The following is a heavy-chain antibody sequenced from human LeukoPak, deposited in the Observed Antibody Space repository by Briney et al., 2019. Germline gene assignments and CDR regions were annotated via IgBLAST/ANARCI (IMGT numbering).Heavy chain of an antibody. CDR1: GFTVRSYS. CDR3: ARDEVAYCSGGSCYSTWFDP. Sequence: PGVSLRLSCAASGFTVRSYSMNWVRQAQGKGLEWVSSISSSSSYIYYADSVKGRFTISRDNAKNSLYLQMNSLRAEDTAVYYCARDEVAYCSGGSCYSTWFDPWGQGTLVTVSS. D-gene: IGHD2-15*01. CDR2: ISSSSSYI. V-gene: IGHV3-21*06. J-gene: IGHJ5*02.